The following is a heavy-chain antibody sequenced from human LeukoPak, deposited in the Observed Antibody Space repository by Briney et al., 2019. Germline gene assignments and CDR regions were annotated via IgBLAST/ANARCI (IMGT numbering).Heavy chain of an antibody. V-gene: IGHV1-18*01. CDR3: ARGTAAAGTAGVDY. CDR2: ISAYHGNT. CDR1: GYTFNSYG. J-gene: IGHJ4*02. Sequence: GASVKVSCKASGYTFNSYGITWVRQAPGQGLEWMGWISAYHGNTNYAQKLQGRVTMTTDTSTSTAYMELRSLRSDDTAVYYCARGTAAAGTAGVDYWGQGTLVTVSS. D-gene: IGHD6-13*01.